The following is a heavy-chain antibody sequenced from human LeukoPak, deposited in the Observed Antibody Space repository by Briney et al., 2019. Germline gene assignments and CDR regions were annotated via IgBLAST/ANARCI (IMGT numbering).Heavy chain of an antibody. Sequence: GASVKVSCKASGYTLASDGISWVRQAPGQGLEWMGWISVDNGYTNYAQNLQGRVTMTTDTSSNTAYMELRSLRTDDTAVYYCARMVDGHQGYFHYMDVWGIGTTVIVSS. CDR2: ISVDNGYT. V-gene: IGHV1-18*01. J-gene: IGHJ6*03. CDR1: GYTLASDG. D-gene: IGHD2-15*01. CDR3: ARMVDGHQGYFHYMDV.